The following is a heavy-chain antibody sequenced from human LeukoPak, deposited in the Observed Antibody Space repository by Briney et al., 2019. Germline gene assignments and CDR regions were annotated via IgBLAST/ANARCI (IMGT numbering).Heavy chain of an antibody. D-gene: IGHD5-18*01. CDR3: ARVNSYGLHFDY. V-gene: IGHV4-39*07. Sequence: SETLSLSCTVSGGSISSSSYYWGWIRQPPGKGLEWIGSIYYSGSTYYNPSLKSRVTISVDTSKNQFSLKLSSVTAADTAVYYSARVNSYGLHFDYWGQGTLVTVSS. J-gene: IGHJ4*02. CDR1: GGSISSSSYY. CDR2: IYYSGST.